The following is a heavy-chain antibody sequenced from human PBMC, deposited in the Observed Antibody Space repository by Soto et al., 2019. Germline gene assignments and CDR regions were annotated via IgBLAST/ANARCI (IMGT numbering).Heavy chain of an antibody. CDR3: ARVWGGGFDF. CDR2: IYYSGST. CDR1: GGSISSGDYY. J-gene: IGHJ3*01. Sequence: TSETLSLTCTVSGGSISSGDYYWSWIRQPPGKGLEWIGYIYYSGSTNYNPSLKSRVTISVDTSKNQFSPKLSSVTAADTAVYYCARVWGGGFDFWGQGTMVTVSS. D-gene: IGHD3-10*01. V-gene: IGHV4-61*08.